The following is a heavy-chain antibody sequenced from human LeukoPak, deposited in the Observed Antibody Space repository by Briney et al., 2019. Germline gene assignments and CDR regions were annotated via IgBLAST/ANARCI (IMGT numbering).Heavy chain of an antibody. CDR2: IYYSWST. Sequence: PSETLSLTCTVSGGSISSYYWNWVRQPPGKGLESIGYIYYSWSTNYYPSLKLRVTMSVDTSKNQFSLKLSSVTAADTAIYYCVRDVLVSGIFDYWGQGTLVTVSS. CDR3: VRDVLVSGIFDY. D-gene: IGHD2-2*01. V-gene: IGHV4-59*01. CDR1: GGSISSYY. J-gene: IGHJ4*02.